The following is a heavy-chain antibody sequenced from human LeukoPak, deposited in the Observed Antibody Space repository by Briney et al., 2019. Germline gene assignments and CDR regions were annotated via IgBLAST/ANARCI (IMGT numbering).Heavy chain of an antibody. V-gene: IGHV3-30*18. J-gene: IGHJ4*02. CDR1: GFTFSEYG. Sequence: GRSLRLSCAASGFTFSEYGMYWGRQAPGKGLEWVAVISYDGSNKYSADSVKGRFTISRDNSKNTLYLQMNSLRAEDTAVYYCANDEDYVPYVMSYWGQGTLVTVSS. CDR2: ISYDGSNK. CDR3: ANDEDYVPYVMSY. D-gene: IGHD4-17*01.